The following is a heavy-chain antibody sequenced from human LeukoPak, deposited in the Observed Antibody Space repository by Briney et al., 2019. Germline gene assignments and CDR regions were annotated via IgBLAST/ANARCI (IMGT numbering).Heavy chain of an antibody. CDR1: GFTLSSYA. D-gene: IGHD5-18*01. J-gene: IGHJ4*02. CDR3: GKDRGYSFDY. V-gene: IGHV3-30*04. CDR2: ISYDVSNK. Sequence: GGSLRLSCVASGFTLSSYAMHWVRQAPGRGLEWVAVISYDVSNKYYTDSVKGAFTLSRDTSKNTLYLQMNRLRATDTAVYNCGKDRGYSFDYWGQGTLVTVSS.